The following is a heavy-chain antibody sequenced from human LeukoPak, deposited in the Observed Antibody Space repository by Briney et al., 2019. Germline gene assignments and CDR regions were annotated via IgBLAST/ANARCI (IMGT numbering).Heavy chain of an antibody. V-gene: IGHV3-74*01. CDR2: INSDGSST. D-gene: IGHD1-26*01. Sequence: PGGSLRLSCAASGFTFSSYWMHWVRQAPGKGLVWVSRINSDGSSTSYADSVKGRFTISRDNAKNTLYLQMNSLRAEDTAVYYCARGKGGSYPRYYMDVWGKGTTVTVSS. J-gene: IGHJ6*03. CDR3: ARGKGGSYPRYYMDV. CDR1: GFTFSSYW.